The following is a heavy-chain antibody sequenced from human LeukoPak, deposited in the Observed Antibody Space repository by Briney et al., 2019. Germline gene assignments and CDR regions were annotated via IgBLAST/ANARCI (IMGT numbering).Heavy chain of an antibody. Sequence: SETLSLTCTVSGGSITSGSYYWSWIRQPAGKGLEWIGRIYTSGNTNYNPSLKSRVTISVDTSKNRFSLKLSSVTAADTAVYYCAGFGELSDYWGQGTLVTVSS. CDR1: GGSITSGSYY. CDR3: AGFGELSDY. D-gene: IGHD3-10*01. CDR2: IYTSGNT. V-gene: IGHV4-61*02. J-gene: IGHJ4*02.